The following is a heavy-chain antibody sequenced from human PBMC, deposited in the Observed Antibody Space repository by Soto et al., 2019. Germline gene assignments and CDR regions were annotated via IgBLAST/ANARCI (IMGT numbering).Heavy chain of an antibody. D-gene: IGHD3-10*01. CDR3: AGDRLSSGYDYYYGMDV. CDR1: GGTFSSYT. CDR2: IIPILGIA. V-gene: IGHV1-69*08. Sequence: QVQLVQSGAEVKKPGSSVKVSCKASGGTFSSYTISWVRQATGQGLEWMGRIIPILGIANYAQKFQGRVMITAEKSTSTAYMELSSLRAEDTAVYYCAGDRLSSGYDYYYGMDVWGEGTTVTVSS. J-gene: IGHJ6*04.